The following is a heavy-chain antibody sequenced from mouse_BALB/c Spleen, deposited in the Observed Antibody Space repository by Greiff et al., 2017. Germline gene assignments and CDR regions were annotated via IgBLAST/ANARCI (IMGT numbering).Heavy chain of an antibody. V-gene: IGHV1-63*02. D-gene: IGHD2-1*01. J-gene: IGHJ3*01. CDR3: ARMWDGNSWFAY. CDR1: GYTFTNYW. CDR2: IYPGGGYT. Sequence: VKLQESGAELVRPGTSVKISCKASGYTFTNYWLGWVKQRPGHGLEWIGDIYPGGGYTNYNEKFKGKATLTADTSSSTAYMQLSSLTSEDSAVYFCARMWDGNSWFAYWGQGTLVTVSA.